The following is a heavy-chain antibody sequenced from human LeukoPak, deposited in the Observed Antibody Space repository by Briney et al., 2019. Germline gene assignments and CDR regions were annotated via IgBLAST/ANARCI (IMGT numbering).Heavy chain of an antibody. Sequence: GGSLRLSCAASGFTFSSYWVHWVRQAPGKGLVWVSRINSDGSTTNYADSVKGRFTISRDNAKNALDLQMNSLRAEDTAVYYCARRSSGSPPYYFDYWGREPWSPSPQ. CDR3: ARRSSGSPPYYFDY. D-gene: IGHD1-26*01. CDR2: INSDGSTT. V-gene: IGHV3-74*01. CDR1: GFTFSSYW. J-gene: IGHJ4*02.